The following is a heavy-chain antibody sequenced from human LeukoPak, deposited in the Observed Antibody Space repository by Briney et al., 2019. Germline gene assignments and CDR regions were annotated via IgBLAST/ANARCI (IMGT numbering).Heavy chain of an antibody. D-gene: IGHD4-17*01. CDR1: GFTFSSYG. J-gene: IGHJ5*02. V-gene: IGHV3-23*01. Sequence: GGSLRLSCAASGFTFSSYGMSWVRQAPGKGLEWVSAIISGSGSSTYYADSVKGRFTISRDNAKNSLYLQMNSLRAEDTAVYYCARSYGDYGTRFDPWGQGTLVTVSS. CDR3: ARSYGDYGTRFDP. CDR2: IISGSGSST.